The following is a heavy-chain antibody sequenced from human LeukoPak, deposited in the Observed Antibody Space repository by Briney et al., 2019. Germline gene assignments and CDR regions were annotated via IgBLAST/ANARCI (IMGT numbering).Heavy chain of an antibody. V-gene: IGHV3-66*01. CDR3: ARGRPSRFDP. Sequence: PGGSLRLSCAASGFTVSNNYMSWVRQAPGKGLEWASIFYSGGTTYYADSVMGRFTISRDISKNTLNLQMNSLRAEDTGVYYCARGRPSRFDPRGQGTLVTVSP. CDR1: GFTVSNNY. CDR2: FYSGGTT. J-gene: IGHJ5*02.